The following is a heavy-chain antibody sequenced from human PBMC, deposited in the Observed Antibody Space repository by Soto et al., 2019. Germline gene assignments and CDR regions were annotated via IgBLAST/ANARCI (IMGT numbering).Heavy chain of an antibody. Sequence: ASVKVSCKASGYTFTGYYMHWVRQAPGQGLEWMGWINPNSGGTNYAQKFQGWVTMTRDTSISTAYMELSRLRSDDTAVYYCARDHYCSGGSCSLRYFDYWGQGTLVTVS. CDR2: INPNSGGT. CDR3: ARDHYCSGGSCSLRYFDY. J-gene: IGHJ4*02. D-gene: IGHD2-15*01. V-gene: IGHV1-2*04. CDR1: GYTFTGYY.